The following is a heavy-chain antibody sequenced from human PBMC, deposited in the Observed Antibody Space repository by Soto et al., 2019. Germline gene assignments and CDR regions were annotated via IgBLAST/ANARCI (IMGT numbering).Heavy chain of an antibody. Sequence: QVQLVESGGGVVQPGRSLRLSCAASGFTFSSYAMHWVRQAPGKGLEWVAVISYDGSNKYYADSVKGRFTISRDNSKNPLYLQMNSLRAEDTAVYYCAGLVMTTVTTYDPLYYYYGMDVWGQGTTVTVSS. CDR3: AGLVMTTVTTYDPLYYYYGMDV. J-gene: IGHJ6*02. D-gene: IGHD4-17*01. CDR1: GFTFSSYA. V-gene: IGHV3-30-3*01. CDR2: ISYDGSNK.